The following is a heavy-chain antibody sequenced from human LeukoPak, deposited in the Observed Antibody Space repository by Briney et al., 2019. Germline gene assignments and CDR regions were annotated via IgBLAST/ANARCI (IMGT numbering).Heavy chain of an antibody. Sequence: SQTLSLTCAISGDSVSSNSAAWNWIRQSPSRGLEWLGRTYYRSKWYNDYAESVKSRITINPDTSKNQFSLQLNSETPEDTAVYYCARGSSIAGRGLFDYWGQGTLVTVSS. CDR3: ARGSSIAGRGLFDY. CDR2: TYYRSKWYN. V-gene: IGHV6-1*01. CDR1: GDSVSSNSAA. D-gene: IGHD6-6*01. J-gene: IGHJ4*02.